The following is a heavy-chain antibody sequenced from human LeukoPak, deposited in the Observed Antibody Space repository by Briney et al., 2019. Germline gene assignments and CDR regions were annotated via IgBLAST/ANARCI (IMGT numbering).Heavy chain of an antibody. V-gene: IGHV3-30-3*01. J-gene: IGHJ3*02. Sequence: GRSLRLSCAASGFTFSSYAMHWVRQAPGKGLEWVAVISYDGSNKYYADSVKGRFTISRDNSKNTLYLQMNSLRAEDTAVYYCARGDYGDYPDAFDIWGQGIMVTVSS. CDR2: ISYDGSNK. CDR3: ARGDYGDYPDAFDI. CDR1: GFTFSSYA. D-gene: IGHD4-17*01.